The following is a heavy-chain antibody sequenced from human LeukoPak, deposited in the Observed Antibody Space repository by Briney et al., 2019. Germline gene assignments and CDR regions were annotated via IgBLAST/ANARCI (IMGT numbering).Heavy chain of an antibody. D-gene: IGHD2-2*01. J-gene: IGHJ6*03. CDR2: INPNSGGT. CDR3: ARTSLGTIYYYYMDV. Sequence: GASVKVSCKASGYTFTGYYMHWVRQAPGQGLEWMGWINPNSGGTNYAQKFQGRVTMTRDTSTSTVYMELSSLRSEDTAVYYCARTSLGTIYYYYMDVWGKGTTVTVSS. CDR1: GYTFTGYY. V-gene: IGHV1-2*02.